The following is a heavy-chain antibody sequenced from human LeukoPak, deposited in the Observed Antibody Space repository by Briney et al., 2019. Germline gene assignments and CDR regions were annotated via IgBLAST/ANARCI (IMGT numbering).Heavy chain of an antibody. CDR3: ARDQYHGSGTYAWFDP. Sequence: SETLSLTCTVSGASISNYYWSWIRQPPGKKLEWIAYISFSGSNNYNPSFKLRVTTSLDTSKNQFSLKLSSVTAADTAVYYCARDQYHGSGTYAWFDPWGQGTLVTVSS. J-gene: IGHJ5*02. CDR2: ISFSGSN. V-gene: IGHV4-59*01. D-gene: IGHD3-10*01. CDR1: GASISNYY.